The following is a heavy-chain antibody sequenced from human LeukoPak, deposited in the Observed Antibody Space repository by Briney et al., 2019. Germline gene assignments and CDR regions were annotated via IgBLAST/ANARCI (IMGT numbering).Heavy chain of an antibody. D-gene: IGHD6-19*01. Sequence: GGSLRLSCAASGFTFSSYAMHWVRQAPGKGLEWVAVISYDGSNKYYADSVKGRFTISRDNSKNTLYLQMNSLRAEDTAVYYCARVGYSSXWYNPXDYWGQGTLVTV. CDR2: ISYDGSNK. V-gene: IGHV3-30-3*01. J-gene: IGHJ4*02. CDR3: ARVGYSSXWYNPXDY. CDR1: GFTFSSYA.